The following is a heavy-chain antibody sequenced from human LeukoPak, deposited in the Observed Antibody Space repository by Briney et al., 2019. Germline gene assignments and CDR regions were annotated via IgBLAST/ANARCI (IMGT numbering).Heavy chain of an antibody. J-gene: IGHJ4*02. CDR3: ASSDIVVVPAAIRTFDY. D-gene: IGHD2-2*01. Sequence: PSETLSLTCAVYGGSLSGYYWSWIRQPPGKGLEWIGEINHSGSTNYNPSLKSRVTISVDTSKNQFSLKLSSVTAADTAVYYCASSDIVVVPAAIRTFDYWGQGTLVTVSS. CDR2: INHSGST. CDR1: GGSLSGYY. V-gene: IGHV4-34*01.